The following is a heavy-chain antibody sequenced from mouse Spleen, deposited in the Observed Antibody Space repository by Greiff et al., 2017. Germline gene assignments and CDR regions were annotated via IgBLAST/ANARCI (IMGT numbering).Heavy chain of an antibody. CDR2: IRNKANGYTT. CDR1: GFTFPDYY. CDR3: AREPHFYAMDY. J-gene: IGHJ4*01. Sequence: EVKLVESGGGLVPPGGSLRLSCATSGFTFPDYYMSWVRQPPGKALEWLGFIRNKANGYTTEYSASVKGRFTISRDNSQSILYLQMNTLRAEDSATYYCAREPHFYAMDYWGQGTSVTVSS. V-gene: IGHV7-3*02.